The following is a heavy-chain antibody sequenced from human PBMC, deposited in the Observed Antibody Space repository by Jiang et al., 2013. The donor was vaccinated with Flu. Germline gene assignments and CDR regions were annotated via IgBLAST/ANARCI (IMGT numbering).Heavy chain of an antibody. CDR3: ARPFEGRLRGSMDYYGMDV. V-gene: IGHV1-69*04. J-gene: IGHJ6*02. CDR2: IIPILGIA. D-gene: IGHD4-23*01. CDR1: GGTFSSYT. Sequence: SGAEVKKPGSSVKVSCKASGGTFSSYTISWVRQAPGQGLEWMGRIIPILGIANYAQKFQGRVTITADKSTSTAYMELSSLRSEDTAVYYCARPFEGRLRGSMDYYGMDVWGQGTTVTVSS.